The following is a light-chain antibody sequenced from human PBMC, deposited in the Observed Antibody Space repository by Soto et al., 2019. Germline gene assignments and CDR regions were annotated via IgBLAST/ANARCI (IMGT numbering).Light chain of an antibody. Sequence: QSVLTQPAPVSVSPGQSITISCTRNSSDVGGYNYVSWYQQHPGKAPKLMIYDVSNRPSGVSNRFSGSKSGNTASLTISGLQAEDEADYYCSSYTSSSTLDVFGTGTKVTVL. J-gene: IGLJ1*01. CDR1: SSDVGGYNY. CDR2: DVS. CDR3: SSYTSSSTLDV. V-gene: IGLV2-14*01.